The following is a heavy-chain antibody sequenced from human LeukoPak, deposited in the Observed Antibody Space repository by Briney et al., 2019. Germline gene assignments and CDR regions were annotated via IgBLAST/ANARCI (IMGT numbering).Heavy chain of an antibody. J-gene: IGHJ4*02. V-gene: IGHV3-48*03. CDR3: ARESDCGGYRFDY. CDR2: ISSSGDRTL. CDR1: GFTFSSYE. Sequence: PGGSLRLSCAASGFTFSSYEMIWVRQAPGQGLEWLAYISSSGDRTLYCSASMRGRFTVSKDNAKNSLYLQMNTLTIEDTAVYYCARESDCGGYRFDYWGQGSLVTVSS. D-gene: IGHD2-21*01.